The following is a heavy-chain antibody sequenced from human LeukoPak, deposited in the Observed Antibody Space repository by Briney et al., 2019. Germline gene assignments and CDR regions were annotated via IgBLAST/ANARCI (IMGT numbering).Heavy chain of an antibody. CDR2: ISSDSGST. V-gene: IGHV3-23*01. CDR3: ARPKYCSGGNCYSFDF. D-gene: IGHD2-15*01. J-gene: IGHJ4*02. Sequence: GGSLRLSCKASGFNFNNYAMSWVRQAPGKGLEWVSDISSDSGSTSYTDSVKGRFTISRDNSRNMMYVQMNRLRVDDTAVYYCARPKYCSGGNCYSFDFWGQGIPVTVSS. CDR1: GFNFNNYA.